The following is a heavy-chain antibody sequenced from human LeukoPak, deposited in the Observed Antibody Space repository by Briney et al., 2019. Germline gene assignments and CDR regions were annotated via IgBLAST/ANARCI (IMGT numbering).Heavy chain of an antibody. CDR3: ARDRGGSYPTFFDY. CDR1: GFTFSSYA. V-gene: IGHV3-23*01. CDR2: ISGSGGST. J-gene: IGHJ4*02. Sequence: GGSLRLSCAASGFTFSSYAMSWVRQAPGKGLEWVSAISGSGGSTYYADFVKGRFTISRDNAKNSLYLQMNSLTADDTAVYYCARDRGGSYPTFFDYWGQGTLVTVSS. D-gene: IGHD1-26*01.